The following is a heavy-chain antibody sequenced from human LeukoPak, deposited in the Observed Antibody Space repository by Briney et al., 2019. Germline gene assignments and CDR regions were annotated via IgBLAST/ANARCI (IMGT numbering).Heavy chain of an antibody. CDR2: IWYDGSNK. Sequence: PGGSLRLSCAASGFTFSSYGMHWVRQAPGKGLEWVAVIWYDGSNKYYADSVKGRFTISRDNSKNTLYLQMNSLRAEDTAVYYCARDTIYDFWSGYLDYWGQGTLATVSS. J-gene: IGHJ4*02. D-gene: IGHD3-3*01. V-gene: IGHV3-33*01. CDR3: ARDTIYDFWSGYLDY. CDR1: GFTFSSYG.